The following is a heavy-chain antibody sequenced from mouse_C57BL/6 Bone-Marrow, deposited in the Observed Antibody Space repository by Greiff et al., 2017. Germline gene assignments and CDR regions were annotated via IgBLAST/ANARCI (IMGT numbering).Heavy chain of an antibody. CDR3: TTGYGSSDWYFDV. CDR1: GFNIKDDY. D-gene: IGHD1-1*01. J-gene: IGHJ1*03. Sequence: EVKLMESGAELVRPGASVKLSCTASGFNIKDDYMHWVKQRPEQGLEWIGWIDPENGDTEYASKFQGKATITADTSSTTAYLQLSSLTSEDTAVYYCTTGYGSSDWYFDVWGTGTTVTVSS. CDR2: IDPENGDT. V-gene: IGHV14-4*01.